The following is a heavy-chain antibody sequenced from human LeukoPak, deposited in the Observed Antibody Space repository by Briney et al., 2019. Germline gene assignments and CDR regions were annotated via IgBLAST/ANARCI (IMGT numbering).Heavy chain of an antibody. J-gene: IGHJ5*02. V-gene: IGHV4-38-2*02. CDR3: ARVLRGSSSSWFDP. D-gene: IGHD6-6*01. CDR1: GYSISGGYY. Sequence: SETLSLTCTVSGYSISGGYYWGWIRQPPGKGLEWIGSIYHSGSTYYNPSLKSRVTISVDTSKNQFSLKLSSVTAADTAVYYCARVLRGSSSSWFDPWGQGTLVTVSS. CDR2: IYHSGST.